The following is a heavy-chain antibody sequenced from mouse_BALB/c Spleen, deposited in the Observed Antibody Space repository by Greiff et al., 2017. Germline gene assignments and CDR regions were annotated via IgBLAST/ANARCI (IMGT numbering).Heavy chain of an antibody. CDR1: GFTFSSYT. CDR2: ISNGGGST. V-gene: IGHV5-12-2*01. Sequence: EVKVVESGGGLVQPGGSLKLSCAASGFTFSSYTMSWVRQTPEKRLEWVAYISNGGGSTYYPDTVKGRFTISRDNAKNTLYLQMSSLKSEDTAMYYCARGPLGFAYWGQGTLVTVSA. J-gene: IGHJ3*01. D-gene: IGHD4-1*01. CDR3: ARGPLGFAY.